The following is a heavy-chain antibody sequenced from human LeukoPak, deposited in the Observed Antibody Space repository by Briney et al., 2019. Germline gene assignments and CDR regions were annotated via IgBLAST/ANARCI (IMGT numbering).Heavy chain of an antibody. Sequence: SETLSLTCAVYGGSFSGYYWSWIRQPPGKGLEWIGEINHSGSTNYNPSLKSRVTISVDTSKNQFSLKLSSVTAADTAVYYCAIGHSSSWYGEIDYWGQGTLVTVSS. CDR1: GGSFSGYY. V-gene: IGHV4-34*01. J-gene: IGHJ4*02. CDR2: INHSGST. CDR3: AIGHSSSWYGEIDY. D-gene: IGHD6-13*01.